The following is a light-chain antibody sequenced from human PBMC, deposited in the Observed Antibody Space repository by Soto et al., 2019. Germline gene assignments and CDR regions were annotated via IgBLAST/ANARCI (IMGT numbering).Light chain of an antibody. CDR2: DAS. V-gene: IGKV3-11*01. Sequence: EIVLTQSPATLSLSPWERATLSCRASQSVSSYLAWYQQKPGQAPRLLIYDASNRATGIPARFSGSGSGTDFPLTISSLEHEDFAVYYCQQRSNWWTFGQGTKVEIK. CDR3: QQRSNWWT. J-gene: IGKJ1*01. CDR1: QSVSSY.